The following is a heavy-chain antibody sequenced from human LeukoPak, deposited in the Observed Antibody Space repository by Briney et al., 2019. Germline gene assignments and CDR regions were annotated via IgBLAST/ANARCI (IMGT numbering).Heavy chain of an antibody. CDR3: ARDLVRGVIITASGFDP. CDR2: IWYDGSNK. D-gene: IGHD3-10*01. J-gene: IGHJ5*02. V-gene: IGHV3-33*01. CDR1: GFTFSSYG. Sequence: GGSLRLSCAASGFTFSSYGMHWVRQAPGKGLEWVAVIWYDGSNKYYADSVKGRFTISRDNSKNTLYLQMNSLRAEDTAVYYCARDLVRGVIITASGFDPWGQGTLVTVSS.